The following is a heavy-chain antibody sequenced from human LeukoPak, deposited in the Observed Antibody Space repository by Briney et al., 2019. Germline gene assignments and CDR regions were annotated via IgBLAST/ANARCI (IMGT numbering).Heavy chain of an antibody. CDR1: GFTFSNYD. CDR2: FSYDGSDK. V-gene: IGHV3-30*03. J-gene: IGHJ4*02. D-gene: IGHD6-13*01. CDR3: ARDMAADSSSWYRGRYLDY. Sequence: GGSLRLSCEASGFTFSNYDMHWVRQAPGRGLEWVAIFSYDGSDKYYADSVKGRFTISRDNSKNTLYLQMNSLRAEDTAVYYCARDMAADSSSWYRGRYLDYWGQGTLVTVSS.